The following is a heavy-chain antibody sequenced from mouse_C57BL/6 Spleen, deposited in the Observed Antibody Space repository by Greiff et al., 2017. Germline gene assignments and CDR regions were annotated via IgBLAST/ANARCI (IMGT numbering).Heavy chain of an antibody. CDR2: ISGGGGNT. Sequence: EVNVVESGGGLVKPGGSLKLSCAASGFTFSSYTMSWVRQTPEKRLEWVATISGGGGNTYYPDSVKGRFTISRDNAKNTLYLQMSSLRSEDTALYYCARHGYGSSYYFDYWGQGTTLTVSS. CDR1: GFTFSSYT. V-gene: IGHV5-9*01. J-gene: IGHJ2*01. CDR3: ARHGYGSSYYFDY. D-gene: IGHD1-1*01.